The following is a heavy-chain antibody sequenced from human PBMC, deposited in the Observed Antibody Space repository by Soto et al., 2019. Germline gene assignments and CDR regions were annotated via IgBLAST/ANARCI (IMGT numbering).Heavy chain of an antibody. CDR1: GGSISGGGYY. J-gene: IGHJ5*02. Sequence: PSETLSLTCTVSGGSISGGGYYWSWIRQPPGKGLEWIGEINHSGSTNYNPSLKSRVTISVDTSKNQFSLKLSSVTAADTAVYYCARVDYYYGSGSYYYNWFDPWGQGTLVTVSS. CDR2: INHSGST. V-gene: IGHV4-34*01. D-gene: IGHD3-10*01. CDR3: ARVDYYYGSGSYYYNWFDP.